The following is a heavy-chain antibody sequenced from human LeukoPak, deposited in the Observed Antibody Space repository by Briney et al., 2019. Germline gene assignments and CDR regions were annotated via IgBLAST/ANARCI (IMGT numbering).Heavy chain of an antibody. D-gene: IGHD1-26*01. CDR2: IIPIFGTA. CDR1: GGTFSSYA. CDR3: ARDRDRDRGSYSQLGAFDI. J-gene: IGHJ3*02. Sequence: ASVKVSCKASGGTFSSYAISWVRQAPGQGLEWMGGIIPIFGTANYAQKFQGRVTITADVSTSTAYMELSSLRSEDTAVYYCARDRDRDRGSYSQLGAFDIWGQGTMVTVSS. V-gene: IGHV1-69*13.